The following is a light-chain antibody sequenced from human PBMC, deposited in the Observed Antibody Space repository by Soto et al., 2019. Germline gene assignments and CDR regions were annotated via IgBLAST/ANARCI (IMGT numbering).Light chain of an antibody. CDR3: QQINSYPIT. Sequence: IQLTQSPSSLSASVGDRFTITCRASQGISSYLAWYQQKPGKAPKLLIYAASTLQSGVPSRFSGSGSGTDFTLTISSLQPEDFATYYCQQINSYPITFGQGTRLEIK. V-gene: IGKV1-9*01. CDR1: QGISSY. CDR2: AAS. J-gene: IGKJ5*01.